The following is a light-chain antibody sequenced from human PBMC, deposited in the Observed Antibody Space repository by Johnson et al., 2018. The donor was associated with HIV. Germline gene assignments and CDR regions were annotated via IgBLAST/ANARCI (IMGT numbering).Light chain of an antibody. J-gene: IGLJ1*01. CDR3: GTWDSSLTSYV. V-gene: IGLV1-51*01. CDR1: SSNVGSSF. CDR2: DNN. Sequence: QSVLTQPPSVSAAPGQTVTISCSGSSSNVGSSFVSWYRQVPGTAPKLLIYDNNKRPSGIPARFSGSKSGPSATLGSTGLQTGDEADYYCGTWDSSLTSYVFGAGTKVTVL.